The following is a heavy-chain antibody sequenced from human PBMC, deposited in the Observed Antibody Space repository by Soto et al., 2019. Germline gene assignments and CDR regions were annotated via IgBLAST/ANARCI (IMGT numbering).Heavy chain of an antibody. CDR3: ASDSNDFDAFDI. J-gene: IGHJ3*02. CDR2: ISYDGSNK. CDR1: GFTFSSYA. D-gene: IGHD2-21*02. Sequence: GGSLRLSCAASGFTFSSYAMHWVRQAPGKGLGWVAVISYDGSNKYYADSVKGRFTISRDNSKNTLYLQMNSLRAEDTAVYYCASDSNDFDAFDIWGQGTMVTVSS. V-gene: IGHV3-30-3*01.